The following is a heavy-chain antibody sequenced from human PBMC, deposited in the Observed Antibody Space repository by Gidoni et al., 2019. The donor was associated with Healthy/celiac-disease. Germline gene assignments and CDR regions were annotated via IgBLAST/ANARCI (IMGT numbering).Heavy chain of an antibody. D-gene: IGHD6-19*01. J-gene: IGHJ5*02. CDR3: ARYRSDWIAVAGNHWFDP. CDR1: GGTFSSDA. CDR2: IIPIFGTA. Sequence: QVQLVQSGAEVKKPGSSVKVSCKASGGTFSSDAISWVRQAPGQGLEWMGGIIPIFGTANYAQKFQGRVTITADESTSTAYMELSSLRSEDTAVYYCARYRSDWIAVAGNHWFDPWGQGTLVTVSS. V-gene: IGHV1-69*01.